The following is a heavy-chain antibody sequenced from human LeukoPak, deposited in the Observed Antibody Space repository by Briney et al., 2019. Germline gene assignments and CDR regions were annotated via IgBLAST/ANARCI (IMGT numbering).Heavy chain of an antibody. CDR2: IYYSGST. J-gene: IGHJ3*02. D-gene: IGHD3-22*01. Sequence: PSETLSLTCTVSGGSISSYYWSWIRQPPGKGLEWIAYIYYSGSTNYNPSLKSRVTISVDTSKNQFSLKLSSVTAADTAVYYCARVGQHYYDSPGENAFDIWGQGTMVTISS. V-gene: IGHV4-59*01. CDR1: GGSISSYY. CDR3: ARVGQHYYDSPGENAFDI.